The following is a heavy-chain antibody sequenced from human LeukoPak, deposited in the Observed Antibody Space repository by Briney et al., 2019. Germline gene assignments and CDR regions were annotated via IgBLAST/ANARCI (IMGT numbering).Heavy chain of an antibody. V-gene: IGHV3-11*04. Sequence: GGSLRLSCAASGFTFSDYYMARIRQAPGKGLEWISYITSNSYSMYYADSVEGRFTISRDNSKNTLYLQMNSLRAEDTAVYYCAKDDSPVPAAIHYWGQGTLVTASP. CDR3: AKDDSPVPAAIHY. D-gene: IGHD2-2*02. J-gene: IGHJ4*02. CDR1: GFTFSDYY. CDR2: ITSNSYSM.